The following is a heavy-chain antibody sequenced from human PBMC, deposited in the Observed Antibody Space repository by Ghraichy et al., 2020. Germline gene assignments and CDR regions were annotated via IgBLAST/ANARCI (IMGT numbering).Heavy chain of an antibody. CDR1: GGTFSSYA. CDR2: IIPIFGTA. D-gene: IGHD2-21*02. J-gene: IGHJ6*02. Sequence: SVKVSCKASGGTFSSYAISWVRQAPGQGLEWMGGIIPIFGTANYAQKFQGRVTITADKSTSTAYMELSSLRSEDTAVYYCAGCGGDCYPNYYYYGMDVWGQGTTVTVSS. CDR3: AGCGGDCYPNYYYYGMDV. V-gene: IGHV1-69*06.